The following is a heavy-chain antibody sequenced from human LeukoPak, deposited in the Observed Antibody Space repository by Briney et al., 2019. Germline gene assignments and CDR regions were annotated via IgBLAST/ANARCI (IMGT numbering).Heavy chain of an antibody. Sequence: GGSLRLSCAASGFTLSDYTMNWVREAPGEGVEWCSSIYRSSTYIYYSEAGKGRFTNSRDNAEKSLYLQMTSLRVEDTAVYYCATERYEGATFDTWGQGTLVTVSS. CDR3: ATERYEGATFDT. CDR2: IYRSSTYI. D-gene: IGHD1-26*01. V-gene: IGHV3-21*01. CDR1: GFTLSDYT. J-gene: IGHJ4*02.